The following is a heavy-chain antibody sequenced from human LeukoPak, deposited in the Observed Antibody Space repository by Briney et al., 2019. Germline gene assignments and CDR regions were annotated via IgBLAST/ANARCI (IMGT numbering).Heavy chain of an antibody. CDR1: GGSISGGAYY. D-gene: IGHD2-21*02. CDR3: ARDLGGDDFILRNRFDP. Sequence: SETLSLTCTVSGGSISGGAYYWSWTRQHPENGLEWIGYISYTGSTYYNPSLKSRVTISVDTSMNQFSLNLSSVSVADTAVYYYARDLGGDDFILRNRFDPWGQGTLVTVSS. CDR2: ISYTGST. V-gene: IGHV4-31*03. J-gene: IGHJ5*02.